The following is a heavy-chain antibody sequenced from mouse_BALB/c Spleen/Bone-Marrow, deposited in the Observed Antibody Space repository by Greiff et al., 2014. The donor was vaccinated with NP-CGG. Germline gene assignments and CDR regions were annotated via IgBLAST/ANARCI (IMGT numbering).Heavy chain of an antibody. CDR3: ARFRSYTMDF. CDR2: ILPGSDST. CDR1: GYTFSSLW. V-gene: IGHV1-9*01. Sequence: VQRVESGAELMKPGASVKISCRATGYTFSSLWIEWMKQRPGHGLEWIGEILPGSDSTNYHEKFKGKATFTADPSSETVYMQLSSLTSEDSAVYYCARFRSYTMDFWGQGTSVTVSS. J-gene: IGHJ4*01.